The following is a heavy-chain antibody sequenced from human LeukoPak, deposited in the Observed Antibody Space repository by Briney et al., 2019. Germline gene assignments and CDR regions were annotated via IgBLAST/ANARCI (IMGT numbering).Heavy chain of an antibody. CDR3: AREVWCSSTSCSPGSGWFDP. CDR2: INPNSGGT. Sequence: RASVKVSCKASGYTFTGYYMHWVRQAPGQGLEWMGWINPNSGGTNYAQKFQGRVTMTRDTSISTAYMELSRLRSDDTAVYYCAREVWCSSTSCSPGSGWFDPWGQGTLVTVSS. CDR1: GYTFTGYY. V-gene: IGHV1-2*02. D-gene: IGHD2-2*01. J-gene: IGHJ5*02.